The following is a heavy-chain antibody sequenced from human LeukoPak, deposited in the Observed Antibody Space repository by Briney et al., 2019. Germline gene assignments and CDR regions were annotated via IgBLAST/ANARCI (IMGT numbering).Heavy chain of an antibody. CDR2: IRYDGSNK. J-gene: IGHJ4*02. CDR1: GFTFSSYG. D-gene: IGHD2-21*01. CDR3: AKSPYCGGDCYSVDY. V-gene: IGHV3-30*02. Sequence: GGSLRLSCAAPGFTFSSYGMHWVRQAPGKGLEWVAFIRYDGSNKYYADSVKGRFTISRDNSKNTLYLQMNSLRAEDTAVYYCAKSPYCGGDCYSVDYWGQGTLVTVSS.